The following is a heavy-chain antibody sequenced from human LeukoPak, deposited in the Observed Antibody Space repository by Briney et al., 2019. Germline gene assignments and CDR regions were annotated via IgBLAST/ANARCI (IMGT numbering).Heavy chain of an antibody. D-gene: IGHD6-19*01. CDR3: ARAQGIAVAGDY. Sequence: PGGSLRLSCAASGFTLSSYWMHWVRQAPGKGLVWVSRINSDGSSTSYADSVKGRFTISRDNAKNTLYLQMNSLRAEDTAVYYCARAQGIAVAGDYWGQGTLVTVSS. CDR2: INSDGSST. V-gene: IGHV3-74*01. CDR1: GFTLSSYW. J-gene: IGHJ4*02.